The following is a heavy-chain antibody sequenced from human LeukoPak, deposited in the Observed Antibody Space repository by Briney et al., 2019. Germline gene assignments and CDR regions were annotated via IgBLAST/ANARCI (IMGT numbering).Heavy chain of an antibody. CDR3: AKDSSGSQGLFGY. CDR1: GFTFSSFA. Sequence: PGGSLRLSCAASGFTFSSFAMTWVRQAPGKGLEWVSAISGSGGDTYYADSVKGRFTISRDNSKNTLYLQMNSLRAEDTAVYYCAKDSSGSQGLFGYWGQGTLVTVSS. CDR2: ISGSGGDT. D-gene: IGHD3-22*01. V-gene: IGHV3-23*01. J-gene: IGHJ4*02.